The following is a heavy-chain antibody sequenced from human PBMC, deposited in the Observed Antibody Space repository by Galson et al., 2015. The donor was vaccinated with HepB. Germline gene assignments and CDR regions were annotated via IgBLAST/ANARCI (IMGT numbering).Heavy chain of an antibody. Sequence: QSGAEVKKPGESLKISCKASGYTFTSYYMHWVRQAPGQGLEWMGIINPSGGSTSYAQKFQGRVTMTRDTSTSTVYMELSSLRSEDTAVYYCARDGPSLFVVNNHDAFDIWGQGTMVTVSS. V-gene: IGHV1-46*01. CDR3: ARDGPSLFVVNNHDAFDI. CDR2: INPSGGST. D-gene: IGHD2-21*01. CDR1: GYTFTSYY. J-gene: IGHJ3*02.